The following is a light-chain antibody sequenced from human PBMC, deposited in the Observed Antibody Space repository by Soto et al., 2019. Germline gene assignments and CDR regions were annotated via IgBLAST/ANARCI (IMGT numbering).Light chain of an antibody. CDR2: DAS. Sequence: PSTLSASVGDRVTITCRASQSISSWLAWYQQKPGKAPKLLIYDASSLESGVPSRFSGSGSGTEFTPTISSLQPDDFATYYCQQYNSYPWTFGQGTKVDIK. V-gene: IGKV1-5*01. CDR1: QSISSW. CDR3: QQYNSYPWT. J-gene: IGKJ1*01.